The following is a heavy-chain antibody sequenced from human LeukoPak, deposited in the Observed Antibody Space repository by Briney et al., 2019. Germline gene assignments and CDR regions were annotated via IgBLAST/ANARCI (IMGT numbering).Heavy chain of an antibody. J-gene: IGHJ4*02. Sequence: GGSLRLSCAASGFTFSSYAMGWVRPATGKGLDWVTAIRGSEGSTRYAVSGQGRFTMANVHSKNTLYLQMNSLRAEDRAVYYCVTPCRGYGPWHYWGQGTLVTVSS. CDR3: VTPCRGYGPWHY. CDR2: IRGSEGST. V-gene: IGHV3-23*01. D-gene: IGHD5-18*01. CDR1: GFTFSSYA.